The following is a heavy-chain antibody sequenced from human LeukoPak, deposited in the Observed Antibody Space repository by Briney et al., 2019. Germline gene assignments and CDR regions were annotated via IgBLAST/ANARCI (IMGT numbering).Heavy chain of an antibody. CDR3: ARDRTHSGYDCCAFDI. V-gene: IGHV3-23*01. D-gene: IGHD5-12*01. J-gene: IGHJ3*02. Sequence: GGSLRLSCAASGFTFSSYAMSWVRQAPGKGLEWVSAISGSGGSTYYADSVKGRFTISRDNSKNTLYLQMNSLRAEDTAVYYCARDRTHSGYDCCAFDIWGQGTMVTVSS. CDR2: ISGSGGST. CDR1: GFTFSSYA.